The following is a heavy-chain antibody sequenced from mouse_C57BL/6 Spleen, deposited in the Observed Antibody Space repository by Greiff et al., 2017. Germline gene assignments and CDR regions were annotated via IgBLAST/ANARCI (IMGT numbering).Heavy chain of an antibody. CDR3: ARLYDGYYGFAY. J-gene: IGHJ3*01. CDR2: ISYDGSN. D-gene: IGHD2-3*01. CDR1: GYSITSGYY. V-gene: IGHV3-6*01. Sequence: VQLKESGPGLVKPSQSLSLTCSVTGYSITSGYYWNWIRQFPGNKLEWMGYISYDGSNNYNPSLKNRISITRDTSKNQFFLKLNSVTTEDTATYYCARLYDGYYGFAYWGQGTLVTVSA.